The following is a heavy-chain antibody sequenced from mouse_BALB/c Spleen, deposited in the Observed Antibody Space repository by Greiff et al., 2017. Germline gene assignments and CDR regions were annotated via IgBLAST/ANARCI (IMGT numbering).Heavy chain of an antibody. D-gene: IGHD1-1*01. CDR2: INPSTGYT. J-gene: IGHJ4*01. CDR3: ARLVITTVVATDYAMDY. V-gene: IGHV1-7*01. Sequence: QVQLQQSGAELAKPGASVKMSCKASGYTFTSYWMHWVKQRPGQGLEWIGYINPSTGYTEYNQKFKDKATLTADKSSSTAYMQLSSLTSEDSAVYYCARLVITTVVATDYAMDYWGQGTSVTVSS. CDR1: GYTFTSYW.